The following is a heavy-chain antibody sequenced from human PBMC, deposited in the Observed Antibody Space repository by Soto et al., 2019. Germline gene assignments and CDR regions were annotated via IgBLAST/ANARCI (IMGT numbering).Heavy chain of an antibody. Sequence: QVQLVESGGRVVQPGGSLRLSCAASGFTFSTYGMHWVRQAPGKGLEWVALISSDGSKTFYMDSVKGRFTISRDNSKSTLFLQMNSLRTEDTAMYYCAKDLVLGTRPPFDPWGQGTLVTVSS. CDR3: AKDLVLGTRPPFDP. V-gene: IGHV3-30*18. J-gene: IGHJ5*02. D-gene: IGHD3-3*02. CDR2: ISSDGSKT. CDR1: GFTFSTYG.